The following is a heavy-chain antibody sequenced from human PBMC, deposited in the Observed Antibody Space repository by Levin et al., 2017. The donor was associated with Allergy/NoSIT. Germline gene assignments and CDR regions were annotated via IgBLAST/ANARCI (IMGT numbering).Heavy chain of an antibody. CDR1: GGSFSGYY. D-gene: IGHD3-3*01. CDR3: ARGLRRITILGVIVPRFDT. CDR2: ISQSGST. J-gene: IGHJ5*02. V-gene: IGHV4-34*01. Sequence: KTSETLSLTCAVYGGSFSGYYWSWIRQSPDNGLEFIGEISQSGSTNYNPSLKNRVTLSVDSSKNQFSLKLHSVTAADAAVYYCARGLRRITILGVIVPRFDTWGQGTLVTVSS.